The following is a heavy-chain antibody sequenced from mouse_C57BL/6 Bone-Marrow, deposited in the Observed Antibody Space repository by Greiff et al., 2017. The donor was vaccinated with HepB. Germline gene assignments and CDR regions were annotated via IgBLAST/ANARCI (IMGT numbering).Heavy chain of an antibody. CDR3: ARNYYGSPVYYAMDY. V-gene: IGHV1-53*01. CDR2: INPSNGGT. D-gene: IGHD1-1*01. Sequence: VKLMESGPELVRPGASVKISCKAPGYTFTSYWMHWVKQRPGQGLEWIGNINPSNGGTNYNEKFKSKATLTVDKSSSTAYMQLSSLTSEDSAVYYCARNYYGSPVYYAMDYWGQGTSVTVSS. CDR1: GYTFTSYW. J-gene: IGHJ4*01.